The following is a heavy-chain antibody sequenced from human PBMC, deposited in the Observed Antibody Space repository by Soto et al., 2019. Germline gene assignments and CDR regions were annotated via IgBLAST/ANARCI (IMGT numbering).Heavy chain of an antibody. CDR1: SGSINNYY. V-gene: IGHV4-59*08. CDR2: IYYAGTT. Sequence: SETLSLTCTVSSGSINNYYWSWILQPPGKGLEFIGYIYYAGTTTYNPSLRSRVAISVDTSKNQFSLKLSSVTAADTAVYYCARLGGYYQALDSWGQGTLVTVSS. J-gene: IGHJ4*02. D-gene: IGHD3-22*01. CDR3: ARLGGYYQALDS.